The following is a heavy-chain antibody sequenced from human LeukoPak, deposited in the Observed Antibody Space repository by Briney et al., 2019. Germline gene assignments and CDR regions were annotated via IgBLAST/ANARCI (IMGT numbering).Heavy chain of an antibody. CDR3: AREGVRGVYFDY. CDR1: GFTFSSYG. CDR2: IWYDGSNK. Sequence: GRSLRLSCAASGFTFSSYGMHWVRQAPGKGLEWVAVIWYDGSNKYYADSVKGRFTISRDNSKNTLYLQMNSLRAEDTAVYYCAREGVRGVYFDYWGQGTLVTVSS. D-gene: IGHD3-10*01. J-gene: IGHJ4*02. V-gene: IGHV3-33*01.